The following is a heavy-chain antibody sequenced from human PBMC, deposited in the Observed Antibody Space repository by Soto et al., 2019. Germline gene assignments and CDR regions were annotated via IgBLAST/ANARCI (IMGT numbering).Heavy chain of an antibody. CDR2: IYYSGST. V-gene: IGHV4-31*03. CDR1: GGSISSGGYY. Sequence: SETLSLTCTVSGGSISSGGYYWSWIRQHPGKGLEWIGYIYYSGSTYYNPSLKSRVTISVDTSKNQFSLKLSSVTAADTAVYYCARDYYDFWSGPYYYYGMDVWGQGTTVTVSS. D-gene: IGHD3-3*01. CDR3: ARDYYDFWSGPYYYYGMDV. J-gene: IGHJ6*02.